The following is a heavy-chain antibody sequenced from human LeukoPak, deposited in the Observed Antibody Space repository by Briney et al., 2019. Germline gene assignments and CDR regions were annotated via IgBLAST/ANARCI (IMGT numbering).Heavy chain of an antibody. CDR2: ISGSGGST. CDR3: AKERYSSGNYFVDL. D-gene: IGHD3-10*01. Sequence: PGGSLRLSCAASGFTFSSYAMSWVRQAPGKGLEWVSAISGSGGSTYYADSVKGRFTISRDNSKNTVFLQMDSLRAEDTAVYYCAKERYSSGNYFVDLWGQGTLVTVSS. CDR1: GFTFSSYA. V-gene: IGHV3-23*01. J-gene: IGHJ5*02.